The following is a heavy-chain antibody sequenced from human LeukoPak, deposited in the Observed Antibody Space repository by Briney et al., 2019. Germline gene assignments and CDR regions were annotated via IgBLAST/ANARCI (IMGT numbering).Heavy chain of an antibody. Sequence: GASVKVSCKASGYTFTGYYMHWVRQAPGQGLEWMGGIIPIFGTANYAQKFQGRVTITADESTSTAYMELSSLRSEDTAVYYCARIRLYYDSSGRGYYFDYWGQGTLVTVSS. J-gene: IGHJ4*02. V-gene: IGHV1-69*13. CDR3: ARIRLYYDSSGRGYYFDY. CDR1: GYTFTGYY. CDR2: IIPIFGTA. D-gene: IGHD3-22*01.